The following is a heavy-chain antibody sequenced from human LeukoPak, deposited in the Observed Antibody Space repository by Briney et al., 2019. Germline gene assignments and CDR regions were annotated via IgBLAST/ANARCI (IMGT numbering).Heavy chain of an antibody. CDR1: GYTFTGYY. Sequence: ASVKVSCKASGYTFTGYYMHWVRQAPGQGLEWMGWINPNSGGTNYAQKFRGRVTMTRDTSISTAYMELSRLRSDDTAVYYCARNYRFGGEDGYFDYWGQGTLVTVSS. J-gene: IGHJ4*02. V-gene: IGHV1-2*02. CDR2: INPNSGGT. D-gene: IGHD3-10*01. CDR3: ARNYRFGGEDGYFDY.